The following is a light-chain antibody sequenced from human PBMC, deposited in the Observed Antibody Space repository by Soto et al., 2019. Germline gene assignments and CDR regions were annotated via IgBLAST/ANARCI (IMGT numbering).Light chain of an antibody. CDR3: QQRNHWPPSIT. Sequence: EIVLTQSPATLSLSPGERATLSCRASQRVSSYLAWYQQKPGKAPTLLIYDASNRATGIPARFSGSGCGTDFTLTISNLEPEDFAVYYCQQRNHWPPSITFGQGTRLEMK. CDR2: DAS. CDR1: QRVSSY. V-gene: IGKV3-11*01. J-gene: IGKJ5*01.